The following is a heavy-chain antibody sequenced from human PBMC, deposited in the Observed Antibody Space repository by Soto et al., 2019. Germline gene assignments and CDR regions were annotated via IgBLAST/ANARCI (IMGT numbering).Heavy chain of an antibody. Sequence: ASVKVSCKAAGYTFTVYYMHWVRQAPGQGLEWMGWINPKSGGTMYPQKFQGRVTMTWDTSISTAYMALTRLRSDDTAVYYCARDLAKGGGSAGFDYWGQGTLVTVSS. CDR3: ARDLAKGGGSAGFDY. CDR1: GYTFTVYY. D-gene: IGHD1-26*01. J-gene: IGHJ4*02. CDR2: INPKSGGT. V-gene: IGHV1-2*02.